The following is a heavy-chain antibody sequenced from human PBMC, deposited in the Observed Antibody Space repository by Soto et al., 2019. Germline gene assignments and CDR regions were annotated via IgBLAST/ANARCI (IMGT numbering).Heavy chain of an antibody. V-gene: IGHV1-69*01. D-gene: IGHD1-26*01. CDR1: GDAFTNYI. CDR2: IIPMFGTP. J-gene: IGHJ4*02. CDR3: ARGRDQPPVGLYFDS. Sequence: QVQLVQSGAEVKKPESSVKVSCKASGDAFTNYIFDWVRQAPGQGLEWMGGIIPMFGTPKDAQTFQDRVTISSDVSTGTAYLELTSLRVDDTAVYYCARGRDQPPVGLYFDSWGEGTRVTVSS.